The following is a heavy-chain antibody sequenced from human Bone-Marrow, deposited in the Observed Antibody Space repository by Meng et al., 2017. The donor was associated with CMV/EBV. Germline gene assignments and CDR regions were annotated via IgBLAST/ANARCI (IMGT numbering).Heavy chain of an antibody. J-gene: IGHJ4*02. CDR3: ARVVDARWYGDY. CDR1: GFTFTSYA. V-gene: IGHV3-23*01. CDR2: ISGSGDST. D-gene: IGHD4-23*01. Sequence: AASGFTFTSYAMTWVRQAPGKGLEWVSAISGSGDSTYYADSEKGRFTISRDNSKSTLYLQMNSLRAEDTAVYYCARVVDARWYGDYWGQGTLVTVSS.